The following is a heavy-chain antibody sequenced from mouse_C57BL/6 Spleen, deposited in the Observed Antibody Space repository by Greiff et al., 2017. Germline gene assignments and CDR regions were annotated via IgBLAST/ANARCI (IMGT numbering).Heavy chain of an antibody. CDR2: IYPGSGST. J-gene: IGHJ4*01. CDR3: ASYYGNPNYYAMDY. CDR1: GYTFTSYW. D-gene: IGHD2-10*01. Sequence: QVQLQQPGAELVKPGASVKMSCKASGYTFTSYWITWVKQRPGQGLEWIGDIYPGSGSTNYNEKFKSKATLTVDTSSSTAYMQLSSLTSEDSAVYYCASYYGNPNYYAMDYWGQGTSVTVSS. V-gene: IGHV1-55*01.